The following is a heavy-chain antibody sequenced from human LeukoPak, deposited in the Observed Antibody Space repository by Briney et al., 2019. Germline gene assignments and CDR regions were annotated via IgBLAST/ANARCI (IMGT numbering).Heavy chain of an antibody. CDR2: IIPIFGTA. Sequence: SVKVSCKASGGTFSSYAISWVRQAPGQGLEWMGGIIPIFGTASYAQKFQGRVTITTDESTSTAYMELSSLRSEDTAVYYWASRSNTIFGVAATFYYFDYWGQGTLVTVSS. D-gene: IGHD3-3*01. J-gene: IGHJ4*02. CDR3: ASRSNTIFGVAATFYYFDY. V-gene: IGHV1-69*05. CDR1: GGTFSSYA.